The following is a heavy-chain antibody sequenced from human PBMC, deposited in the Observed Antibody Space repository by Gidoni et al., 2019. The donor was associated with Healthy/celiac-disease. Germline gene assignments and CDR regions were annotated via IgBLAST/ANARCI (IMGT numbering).Heavy chain of an antibody. CDR1: GYTFTGYY. CDR2: INPNSGGT. D-gene: IGHD2-2*02. V-gene: IGHV1-2*02. CDR3: ARRVNIVVVPAAIVSDFDY. Sequence: QVQLVQSGAEVKTPGASVKVSCKASGYTFTGYYMHWVRQAPGQGLEWMGWINPNSGGTNYAQKFQGRVTMTRDTSISTAYMELSRLRSDDTAVYYCARRVNIVVVPAAIVSDFDYWGQGTLVTVSS. J-gene: IGHJ4*02.